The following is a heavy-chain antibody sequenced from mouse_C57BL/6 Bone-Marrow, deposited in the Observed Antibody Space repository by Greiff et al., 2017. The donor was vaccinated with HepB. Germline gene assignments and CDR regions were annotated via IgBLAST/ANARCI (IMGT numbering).Heavy chain of an antibody. V-gene: IGHV14-4*01. CDR1: GFNIKDDY. D-gene: IGHD2-1*01. CDR2: IDPENGDT. Sequence: VQLKQSGAELVRPGASVKLSCTASGFNIKDDYMHWVKQRPEQGLEWIGWIDPENGDTEYASKFQGKATIKADTSSNTAYLQISSLTSEDTAVYYCTTQGISTMVTERGFAYWGQGTLVTVSA. CDR3: TTQGISTMVTERGFAY. J-gene: IGHJ3*01.